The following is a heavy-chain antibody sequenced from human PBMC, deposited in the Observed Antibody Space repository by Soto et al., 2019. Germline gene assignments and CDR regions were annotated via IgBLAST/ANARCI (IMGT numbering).Heavy chain of an antibody. Sequence: GGSLRLSCAGSGFTFCGTAIHWVRQASGKGLEWVGRIRSKSNDYATSYAASVKGRFTISRDDSKNTAYLQMDRLETEDTAVYYCTVGVVVKAATVYGGLGTQVSVTS. V-gene: IGHV3-73*01. CDR1: GFTFCGTA. CDR3: TVGVVVKAATVY. J-gene: IGHJ4*02. D-gene: IGHD2-2*01. CDR2: IRSKSNDYAT.